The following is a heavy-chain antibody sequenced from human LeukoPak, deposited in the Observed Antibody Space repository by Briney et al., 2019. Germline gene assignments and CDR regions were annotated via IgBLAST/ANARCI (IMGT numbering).Heavy chain of an antibody. CDR3: ARHRGGLELPYYYYMDV. J-gene: IGHJ6*03. V-gene: IGHV4-39*01. CDR2: IYYSGST. Sequence: SETLSLTRTVSGGSISSSSYYWGWIRQPPGKGLEWIGSIYYSGSTYYNPSLKSRVTISVDTSKNQFSLKLSSVTAADTAVYYCARHRGGLELPYYYYMDVWGKGTTVTVSS. CDR1: GGSISSSSYY. D-gene: IGHD1-7*01.